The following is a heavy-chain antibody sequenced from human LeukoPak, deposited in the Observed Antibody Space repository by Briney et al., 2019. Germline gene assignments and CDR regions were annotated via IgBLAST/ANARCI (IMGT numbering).Heavy chain of an antibody. J-gene: IGHJ4*02. Sequence: GGSLRLSCAASGFTFSSYWMSWVRQAPGKGLEWVANIKQDGSEKYYVDSVKGRFTISRDNAKNSLYLQMNSLRAEDTAVYYCARAGGASLGYYFDYWGQGTLVTVSS. V-gene: IGHV3-7*01. CDR3: ARAGGASLGYYFDY. D-gene: IGHD3-10*01. CDR1: GFTFSSYW. CDR2: IKQDGSEK.